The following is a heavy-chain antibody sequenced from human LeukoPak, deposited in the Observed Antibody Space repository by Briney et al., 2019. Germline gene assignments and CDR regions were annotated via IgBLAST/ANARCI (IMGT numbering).Heavy chain of an antibody. V-gene: IGHV1-3*01. D-gene: IGHD6-13*01. Sequence: ASVKVSCKASGYAFSLYGVQWVRQAPGQTLEWMGWINAGTGDGKYSQNFQGRLTMTSDTSATTLYMELNSLTFEDTAVHYCARDPGGIAAAETHFDYWGQGTLVTVSS. CDR2: INAGTGDG. CDR3: ARDPGGIAAAETHFDY. CDR1: GYAFSLYG. J-gene: IGHJ4*02.